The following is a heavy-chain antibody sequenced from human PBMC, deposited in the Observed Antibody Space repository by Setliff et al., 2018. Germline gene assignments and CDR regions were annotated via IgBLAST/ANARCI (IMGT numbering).Heavy chain of an antibody. CDR2: IYYSGTA. CDR3: ARHQFVGGYYGSVTYRHFDY. D-gene: IGHD3-10*01. V-gene: IGHV4-39*01. J-gene: IGHJ4*02. Sequence: NPSETLSLTCTVSGGSISSSSYQWGWVRQTPGKGLEWIGSIYYSGTAYYNPSLKSRVTISVDTSKNQFSLQVTSVTATDTAIYYCARHQFVGGYYGSVTYRHFDYWGQGILVTVS. CDR1: GGSISSSSYQ.